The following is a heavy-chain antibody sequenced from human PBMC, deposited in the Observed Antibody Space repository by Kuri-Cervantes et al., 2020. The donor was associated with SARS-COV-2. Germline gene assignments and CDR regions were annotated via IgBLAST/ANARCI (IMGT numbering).Heavy chain of an antibody. J-gene: IGHJ6*02. D-gene: IGHD2-21*02. CDR1: GYTFTSYG. CDR2: ISIKQGDT. CDR3: ARVCGGDCADNYYYYYGMDV. V-gene: IGHV1-18*04. Sequence: ASMKVSCKTSGYTFTSYGISWVRQAPGQGLEWMGWISIKQGDTNYAQKFQGRVTMTTDTSTSTAYMELRSLRSDDTAVYYCARVCGGDCADNYYYYYGMDVWGQGTTVTVSS.